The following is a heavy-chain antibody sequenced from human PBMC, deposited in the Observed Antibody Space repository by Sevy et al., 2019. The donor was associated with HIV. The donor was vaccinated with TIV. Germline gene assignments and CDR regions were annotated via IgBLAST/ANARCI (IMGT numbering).Heavy chain of an antibody. V-gene: IGHV3-15*01. CDR1: GFSFRNAW. CDR3: AAGGGSSGFDV. D-gene: IGHD3-16*01. Sequence: GGSLRLSCAASGFSFRNAWMSWVRQAPGKGLEWVGRIKSKTDGGTRDFAAPVRGRFIISKDDSKNMLYLQRGSLKIEYSAHYYCAAGGGSSGFDVWGRGILVTVSS. J-gene: IGHJ4*01. CDR2: IKSKTDGGTR.